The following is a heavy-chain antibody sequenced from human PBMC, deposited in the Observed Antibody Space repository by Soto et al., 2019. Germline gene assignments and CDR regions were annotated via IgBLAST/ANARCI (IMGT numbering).Heavy chain of an antibody. CDR3: ARDLGRTAAGYYYYYAMDV. J-gene: IGHJ6*02. CDR1: GFTFSNYW. V-gene: IGHV3-7*01. D-gene: IGHD2-2*01. Sequence: LRLSCAASGFTFSNYWMNWVRQAPGKGLEWVANIKQDGSEKYFVDSVKGRFTISRDNAKNSLYLQMNSLRAEDTAVYYCARDLGRTAAGYYYYYAMDVWGQGTTVTVSS. CDR2: IKQDGSEK.